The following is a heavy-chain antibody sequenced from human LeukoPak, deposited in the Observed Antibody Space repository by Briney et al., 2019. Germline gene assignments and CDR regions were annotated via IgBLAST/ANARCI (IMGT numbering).Heavy chain of an antibody. D-gene: IGHD6-6*01. J-gene: IGHJ5*02. CDR3: ASSYSSSSRWWFDP. Sequence: PSETLSLTCTVPDGSISSYYWNWIRQPAGKGLEWIGRIYASGSTTYNSSLKSRVTISVDKSKNQFSLKLSSVTAADTAVYYCASSYSSSSRWWFDPWGQGTLVTVSS. V-gene: IGHV4-4*07. CDR1: DGSISSYY. CDR2: IYASGST.